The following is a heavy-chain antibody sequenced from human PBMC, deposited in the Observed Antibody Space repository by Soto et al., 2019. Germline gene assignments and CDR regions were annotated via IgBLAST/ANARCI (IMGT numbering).Heavy chain of an antibody. Sequence: SETLSLTCAVYGGSFSGYYWSWIRQPPGKGLEWIGEINHSGSTNYNPSLKSRVTISVDTSKNQFSLKLSSVTAADTAVYYCARGPRLLNSGYEPWAFDPWGQGTLVTVSS. CDR2: INHSGST. J-gene: IGHJ5*02. D-gene: IGHD5-12*01. CDR1: GGSFSGYY. CDR3: ARGPRLLNSGYEPWAFDP. V-gene: IGHV4-34*01.